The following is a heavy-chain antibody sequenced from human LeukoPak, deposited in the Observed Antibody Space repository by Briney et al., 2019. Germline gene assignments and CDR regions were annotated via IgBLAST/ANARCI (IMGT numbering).Heavy chain of an antibody. CDR3: AREGDIVVVPAAIGRGYYFDY. CDR1: GFTLSSYS. CDR2: ISSSSSYI. Sequence: PGGSLRLSCAASGFTLSSYSMNWVRQAPGKGLEWVSSISSSSSYIYYADSVKGRFTISRDNAKNSLYLQMNSLRAEDTAVYYCAREGDIVVVPAAIGRGYYFDYWGQGTLVTVSS. V-gene: IGHV3-21*01. J-gene: IGHJ4*02. D-gene: IGHD2-2*02.